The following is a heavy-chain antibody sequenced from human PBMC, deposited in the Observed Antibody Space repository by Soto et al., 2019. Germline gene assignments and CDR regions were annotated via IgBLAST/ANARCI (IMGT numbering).Heavy chain of an antibody. CDR2: IYYSGST. J-gene: IGHJ4*02. Sequence: SETPYLTSTESGGCMCSAGYYGRWIRQHPGKGLEWIGYIYYSGSTYYNPSLKSRVTISVDTSKNQFSLKLSSVTAADTAVYYCAARLRDYDFWRGYHLGICGQRTLVSVSS. V-gene: IGHV4-31*03. D-gene: IGHD3-3*01. CDR1: GGCMCSAGYY. CDR3: AARLRDYDFWRGYHLGI.